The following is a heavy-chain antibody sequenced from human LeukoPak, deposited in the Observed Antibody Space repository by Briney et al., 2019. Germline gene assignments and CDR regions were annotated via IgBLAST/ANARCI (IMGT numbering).Heavy chain of an antibody. J-gene: IGHJ3*02. CDR3: ARDLASSSWPGASDI. CDR1: GYTFTGYY. CDR2: INPNSGGT. D-gene: IGHD6-13*01. Sequence: PEASVKVSCKASGYTFTGYYMHWVRQAPGQGLEWMGWINPNSGGTNYAQKFQGRVTITADKSTSTAYMELSSLRSEDTAVYYCARDLASSSWPGASDIWGQGTMVTVSS. V-gene: IGHV1-2*02.